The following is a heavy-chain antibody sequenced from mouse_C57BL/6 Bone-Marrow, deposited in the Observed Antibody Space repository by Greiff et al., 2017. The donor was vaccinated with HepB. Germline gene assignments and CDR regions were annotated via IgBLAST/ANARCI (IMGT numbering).Heavy chain of an antibody. V-gene: IGHV1-55*01. CDR3: AREGGNYVGYYAMDY. CDR1: GYTFTSYW. Sequence: QVQLQQSGAELVKPGASVKMSCKASGYTFTSYWITWVKQRPGQGLEWIGDIYPGSGSTNYNEKFKSKATLTVDTSSSTAYMQLSSLTSEDSAVYYCAREGGNYVGYYAMDYWGQGTSVTVSS. J-gene: IGHJ4*01. CDR2: IYPGSGST. D-gene: IGHD2-1*01.